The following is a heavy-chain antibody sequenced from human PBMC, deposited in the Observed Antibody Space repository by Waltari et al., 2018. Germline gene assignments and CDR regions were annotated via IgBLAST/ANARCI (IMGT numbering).Heavy chain of an antibody. CDR1: GYTLTELS. Sequence: QVQLVQSGAEVKKPGASVKVSCKVSGYTLTELSMPWVRPAPGKGLEWMGGCDPEDGETIYAQKFQGRVTMTEDTSTDTAYMELSSLRSEDTAVYYCATGLGVHPLDWFDPWGQGTLVTVSS. V-gene: IGHV1-24*01. CDR2: CDPEDGET. D-gene: IGHD3-22*01. CDR3: ATGLGVHPLDWFDP. J-gene: IGHJ5*02.